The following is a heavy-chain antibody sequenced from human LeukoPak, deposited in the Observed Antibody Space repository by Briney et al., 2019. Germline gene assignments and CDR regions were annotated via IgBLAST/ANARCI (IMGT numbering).Heavy chain of an antibody. V-gene: IGHV3-53*01. D-gene: IGHD1-26*01. CDR3: AKDGPSRYSGSFDY. Sequence: GGSLRLSCAASGFTVSNNYMSWVRQAPGKGLEWVSLIYSGGSTYHADSVKGRFTISRDNSKNTLYLQMNSLRAEDTAVYYCAKDGPSRYSGSFDYWGQGTLVTVSS. CDR1: GFTVSNNY. CDR2: IYSGGST. J-gene: IGHJ4*02.